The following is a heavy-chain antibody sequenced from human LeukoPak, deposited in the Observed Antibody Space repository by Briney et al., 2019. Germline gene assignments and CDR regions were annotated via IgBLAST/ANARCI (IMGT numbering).Heavy chain of an antibody. CDR2: ISNSDDGR. D-gene: IGHD2-15*01. Sequence: PGGSLRLSCAASGFTFSSYAMSWVRQAPGKGLEWVSAISNSDDGRYYADSAKGRFTISRDNSKNTLYLQMNSLRTEDTVVYYCAKDSSASFYCGGGACYSNYWGQGTLVTVSS. CDR1: GFTFSSYA. CDR3: AKDSSASFYCGGGACYSNY. V-gene: IGHV3-23*01. J-gene: IGHJ4*02.